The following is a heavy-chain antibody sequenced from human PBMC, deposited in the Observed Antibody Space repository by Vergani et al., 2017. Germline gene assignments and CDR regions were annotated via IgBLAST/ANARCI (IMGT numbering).Heavy chain of an antibody. CDR2: IRYDGSNK. CDR1: GFTFSSYG. CDR3: AKDTGADYYYGMDV. D-gene: IGHD4-17*01. V-gene: IGHV3-30*02. J-gene: IGHJ6*02. Sequence: QVQLVESGGGVVQPGGSLRLSCAASGFTFSSYGMHWVRQAPGKGLEWVAFIRYDGSNKYYADSVKGRFTISRDNSKNSLYLQMNSLRAEDTALYYCAKDTGADYYYGMDVWGQGTTVTVSS.